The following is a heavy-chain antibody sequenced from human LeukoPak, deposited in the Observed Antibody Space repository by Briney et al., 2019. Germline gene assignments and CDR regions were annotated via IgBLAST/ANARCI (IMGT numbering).Heavy chain of an antibody. D-gene: IGHD2-2*01. CDR3: AKDRDIVVVPATFAFDY. Sequence: PGGSLRLSCAASGFTFSSYGMHWVRQAPGKGRELVAFIRYNGSNKYYADSVKGRFTISRDNSKNTLYLQMNSLRAEDTAVYYCAKDRDIVVVPATFAFDYWGQGTLVTVSS. V-gene: IGHV3-30*02. CDR1: GFTFSSYG. J-gene: IGHJ4*02. CDR2: IRYNGSNK.